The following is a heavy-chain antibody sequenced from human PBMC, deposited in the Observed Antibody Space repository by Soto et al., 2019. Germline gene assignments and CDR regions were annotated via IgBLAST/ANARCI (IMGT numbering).Heavy chain of an antibody. Sequence: GGSLRLSCAASGFTFSSYGMHWVRQAPGKGLEWVAVIWYDGSNKYYADSVKGRFTISRDNSKNTLYLQMNSLRAEDKAVYYCARDLIVVVPAATIYYYYYGMDVWGQGTTVTVSS. J-gene: IGHJ6*02. CDR3: ARDLIVVVPAATIYYYYYGMDV. D-gene: IGHD2-2*01. CDR2: IWYDGSNK. V-gene: IGHV3-33*01. CDR1: GFTFSSYG.